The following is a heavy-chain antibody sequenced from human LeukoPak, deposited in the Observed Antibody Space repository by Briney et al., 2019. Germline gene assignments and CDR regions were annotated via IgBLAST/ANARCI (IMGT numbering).Heavy chain of an antibody. Sequence: GALRLSCAASGFTFRDYFMSWIRQAPGKGLEWVAYTNTAGNTIYYADSMKGRFTISRDNAKNSLYLQMNTLRAEDTAVYYCARATYDSSAVDAFDIWGQGTMVTVSP. D-gene: IGHD3-22*01. CDR2: TNTAGNTI. CDR3: ARATYDSSAVDAFDI. J-gene: IGHJ3*02. V-gene: IGHV3-11*01. CDR1: GFTFRDYF.